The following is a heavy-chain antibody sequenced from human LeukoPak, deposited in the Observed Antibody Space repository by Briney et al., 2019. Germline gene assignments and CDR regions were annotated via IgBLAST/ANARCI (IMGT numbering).Heavy chain of an antibody. CDR1: GFTFGDYA. Sequence: GGSLRLSCTASGFTFGDYAMSWVRPAPGKGLEWVGFIRSKAYGGTTEYAASVKGRFTISRDDSKSIAYLQMNSLKTEDTAVYYCTRDAGGYYFDYWGQGTLVTVSS. CDR2: IRSKAYGGTT. CDR3: TRDAGGYYFDY. J-gene: IGHJ4*02. D-gene: IGHD4-23*01. V-gene: IGHV3-49*04.